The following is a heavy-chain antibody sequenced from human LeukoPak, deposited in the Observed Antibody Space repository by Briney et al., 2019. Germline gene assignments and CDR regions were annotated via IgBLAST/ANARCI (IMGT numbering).Heavy chain of an antibody. CDR1: GGSFNTYY. Sequence: SETLSLTCAVYGGSFNTYYWTWIRQPPGKGLEWIGELNHIGSTKYSPSLESRVPISVDTSKNQFPLKLSSVTAADTAVYYCARDGDGPQWGDYYYYMDVWGKGTTVTISS. V-gene: IGHV4-34*01. J-gene: IGHJ6*03. CDR2: LNHIGST. CDR3: ARDGDGPQWGDYYYYMDV. D-gene: IGHD5-24*01.